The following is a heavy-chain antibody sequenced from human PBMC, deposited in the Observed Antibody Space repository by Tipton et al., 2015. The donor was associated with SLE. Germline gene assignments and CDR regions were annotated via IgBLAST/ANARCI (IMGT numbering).Heavy chain of an antibody. CDR1: GFTFSSYE. J-gene: IGHJ4*02. D-gene: IGHD6-19*01. CDR2: ISSSGNTI. Sequence: GSLRLSCAASGFTFSSYEMNWVRQAPGKGLEWVSYISSSGNTIYYADSVKGRFTISRDNAKNSLYLQMNSLRAEDTAVYYCARAGYSSGWYNNDYWGQGTLVTVSS. V-gene: IGHV3-48*03. CDR3: ARAGYSSGWYNNDY.